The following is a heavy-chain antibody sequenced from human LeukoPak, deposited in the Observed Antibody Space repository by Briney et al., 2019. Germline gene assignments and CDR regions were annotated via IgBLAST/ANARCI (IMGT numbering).Heavy chain of an antibody. CDR2: ISYSGST. Sequence: SETLSLTCTVSGGSISSYYWSWIRQPPGKGLEWIGYISYSGSTNFNPSLKSRVTISVDTSKNQFSLKLSSVTAADTAVYYCARAPTYYHDSSGWYYFDYWGQGTLVTVSS. CDR1: GGSISSYY. V-gene: IGHV4-59*01. J-gene: IGHJ4*02. D-gene: IGHD3-22*01. CDR3: ARAPTYYHDSSGWYYFDY.